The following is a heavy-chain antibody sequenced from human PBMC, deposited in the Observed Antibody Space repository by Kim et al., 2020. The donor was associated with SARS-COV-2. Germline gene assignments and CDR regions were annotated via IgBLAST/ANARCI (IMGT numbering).Heavy chain of an antibody. Sequence: KGRLTISRENSKNTRYMQMKSLRAEDTAVYYCAREYEPIAAAGRSYYGMDVWGQGTTVTVSS. J-gene: IGHJ6*02. CDR3: AREYEPIAAAGRSYYGMDV. D-gene: IGHD6-13*01. V-gene: IGHV3-30*07.